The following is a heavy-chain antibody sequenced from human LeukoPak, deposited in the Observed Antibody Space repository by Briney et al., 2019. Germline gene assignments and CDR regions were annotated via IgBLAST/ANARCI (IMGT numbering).Heavy chain of an antibody. J-gene: IGHJ5*02. CDR2: IYTTGST. Sequence: KPSETLSLTCTVSDGSISTYYWSWIRKPAGKGLEWIGRIYTTGSTNYNPSLKSRVTMSVDTSQNQFSLKLTSVTAADTAVYYCARGGLPRENWFDPWGQGTLVTVSS. D-gene: IGHD3/OR15-3a*01. CDR3: ARGGLPRENWFDP. CDR1: DGSISTYY. V-gene: IGHV4-4*07.